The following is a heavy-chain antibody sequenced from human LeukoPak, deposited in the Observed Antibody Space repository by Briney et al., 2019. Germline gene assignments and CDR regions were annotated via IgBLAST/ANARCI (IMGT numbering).Heavy chain of an antibody. Sequence: PSETLSLTCTVSGGSISSYYWSWIRQPPGKGLEWIGYIYYSGSTNYNPSLKSRVTMSVDTSKNQLSLKLTSVTAADTAVYSCARVYRDDFWSGYSTHFDSWGQGTLVTVSS. V-gene: IGHV4-59*01. D-gene: IGHD3-3*01. CDR1: GGSISSYY. CDR2: IYYSGST. J-gene: IGHJ4*02. CDR3: ARVYRDDFWSGYSTHFDS.